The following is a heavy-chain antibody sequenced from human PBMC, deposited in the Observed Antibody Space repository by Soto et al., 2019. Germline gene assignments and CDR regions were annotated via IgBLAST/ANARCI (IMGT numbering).Heavy chain of an antibody. CDR3: ASSNPDYDYVGGSYSLDYYGMDV. V-gene: IGHV1-18*04. CDR1: GYTFTSYG. J-gene: IGHJ6*02. D-gene: IGHD3-16*01. Sequence: ASVKVSCKASGYTFTSYGISWVRQAPGQGLEWMGWISAYNGNTNYAQKLQGRVTMTTDTSTSTAYMELRSLRSDDTAVYYCASSNPDYDYVGGSYSLDYYGMDVWGQGTTVTVSS. CDR2: ISAYNGNT.